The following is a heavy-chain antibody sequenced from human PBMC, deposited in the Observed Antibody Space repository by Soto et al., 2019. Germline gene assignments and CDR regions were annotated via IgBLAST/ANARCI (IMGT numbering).Heavy chain of an antibody. D-gene: IGHD6-19*01. CDR2: IYYSGST. V-gene: IGHV4-39*01. CDR3: ARGASSSAKINWFDP. Sequence: KPSETLSLTCTVSGGSISSSSYYWGWIRQPPGKGLEWIGSIYYSGSTYYNPSLKSRVTISVDTSKNQFSLKLSSVTAADTAVYYCARGASSSAKINWFDPWGQGTLVTVSS. CDR1: GGSISSSSYY. J-gene: IGHJ5*02.